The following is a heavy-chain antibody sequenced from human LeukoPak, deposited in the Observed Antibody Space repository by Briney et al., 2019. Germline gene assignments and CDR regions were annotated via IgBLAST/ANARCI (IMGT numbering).Heavy chain of an antibody. D-gene: IGHD1-26*01. V-gene: IGHV4-38-2*01. CDR3: ARGGWELLYYFDY. CDR2: IYHSGSP. Sequence: SETLSLTCAVSGYSIGSGYYWGWIRQPPGKGLKWIGSIYHSGSPYYNPSLKSRVTISVDTSKNQFSLKLSSVTAADTAVYYCARGGWELLYYFDYWGQGILVTVSS. J-gene: IGHJ4*02. CDR1: GYSIGSGYY.